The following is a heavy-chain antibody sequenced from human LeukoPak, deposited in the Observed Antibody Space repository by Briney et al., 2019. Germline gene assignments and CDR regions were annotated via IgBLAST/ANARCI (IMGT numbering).Heavy chain of an antibody. D-gene: IGHD2-2*01. J-gene: IGHJ6*02. CDR2: IIPIFGTA. CDR3: ARDSNLVIVPAATYYYYYGMDV. Sequence: GASVKVSCKASGGTFSSYAISWVRQAPGQGLEWMGGIIPIFGTANYAQKFQGRVTITADESTSTAYMELSSLRSEDTAVYYCARDSNLVIVPAATYYYYYGMDVWGQGTTVTVSS. CDR1: GGTFSSYA. V-gene: IGHV1-69*13.